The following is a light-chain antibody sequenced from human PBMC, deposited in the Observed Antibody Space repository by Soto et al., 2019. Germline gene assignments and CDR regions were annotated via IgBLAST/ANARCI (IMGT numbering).Light chain of an antibody. Sequence: TQMTQSPLSLSASVGEKIIITCRASRDVGSDVSWYQQKPGQAPKLVIYKASTLKSGVPSRFSGSGSGTEFTLTISSLQPEDFAVYYCQQDYNLPPLFGQGTKVDIK. CDR2: KAS. CDR1: RDVGSD. V-gene: IGKV1-6*01. CDR3: QQDYNLPPL. J-gene: IGKJ1*01.